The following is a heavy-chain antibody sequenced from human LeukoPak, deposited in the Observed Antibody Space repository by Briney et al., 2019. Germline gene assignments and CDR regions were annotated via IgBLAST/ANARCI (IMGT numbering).Heavy chain of an antibody. CDR3: AREGGPYRPLDY. CDR1: GGSISNTNW. CDR2: ISLTGLT. Sequence: SETLSLTCGVSGGSISNTNWWSWVRQPPGQGLEWIGEISLTGLTHYNPSLESRITVSLDKSKNQLSLNLTSVTAADTAVYYCAREGGPYRPLDYSGQGTLVTVAS. J-gene: IGHJ4*02. V-gene: IGHV4-4*02.